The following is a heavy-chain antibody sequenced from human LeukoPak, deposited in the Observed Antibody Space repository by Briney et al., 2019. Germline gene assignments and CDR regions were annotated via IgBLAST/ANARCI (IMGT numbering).Heavy chain of an antibody. Sequence: ASVKVSCKASGGTFSSYAISWVRQAPGQGLEWMGWISAYNGNTNYAQKLQGRVTMTTDTSTSTAYMELRSLRSDDTAVYYCARDRRASGWYHYWGQGTLVTVSS. CDR1: GGTFSSYA. CDR3: ARDRRASGWYHY. CDR2: ISAYNGNT. J-gene: IGHJ4*02. D-gene: IGHD6-19*01. V-gene: IGHV1-18*01.